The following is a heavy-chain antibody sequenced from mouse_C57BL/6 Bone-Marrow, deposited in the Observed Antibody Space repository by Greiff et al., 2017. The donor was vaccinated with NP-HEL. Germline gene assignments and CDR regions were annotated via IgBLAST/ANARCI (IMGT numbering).Heavy chain of an antibody. J-gene: IGHJ1*03. CDR2: IWTGGGP. D-gene: IGHD1-1*02. Sequence: VHLVESGPGLVAPSQSLSITCTVSGFSLTSYAISWVRPPPGTGLEWLGVIWTGGGPHYTSALKSRLSISKDNSKSQVFLKMNSLQTDDTARYYCARKGGYSPHWYFDVWGTGTTVTVSS. CDR3: ARKGGYSPHWYFDV. CDR1: GFSLTSYA. V-gene: IGHV2-9-1*01.